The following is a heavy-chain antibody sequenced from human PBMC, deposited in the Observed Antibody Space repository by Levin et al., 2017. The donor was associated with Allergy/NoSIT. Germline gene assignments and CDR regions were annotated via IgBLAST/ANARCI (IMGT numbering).Heavy chain of an antibody. J-gene: IGHJ3*02. Sequence: GGSLRLSCAASGFTFDDYAMHWVRQAPGKGLEWVSGISWNSGSIGYADSVKGRFTISRDNAKNSLYLQMNSLRAEDTALYYCAKDKGRSPLGAAFDIWGQGTMVTVSS. CDR3: AKDKGRSPLGAAFDI. V-gene: IGHV3-9*01. D-gene: IGHD2-15*01. CDR1: GFTFDDYA. CDR2: ISWNSGSI.